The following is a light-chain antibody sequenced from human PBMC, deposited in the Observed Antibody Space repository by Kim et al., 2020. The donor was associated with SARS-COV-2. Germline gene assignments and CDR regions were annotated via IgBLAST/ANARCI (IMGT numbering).Light chain of an antibody. CDR2: EVT. Sequence: QSALTQPASLSGSPGQSITISCTGSSSDVGSYDLVSWYQQHPGKAPKFMIYEVTKRPSGVSNRFSGSKSGNTASLTISGLQAEDEADYYCSSYAGSSTLWVFGGGTQLTVL. J-gene: IGLJ3*02. CDR3: SSYAGSSTLWV. V-gene: IGLV2-23*02. CDR1: SSDVGSYDL.